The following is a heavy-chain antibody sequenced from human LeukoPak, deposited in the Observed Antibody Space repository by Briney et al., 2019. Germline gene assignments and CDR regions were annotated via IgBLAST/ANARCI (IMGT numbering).Heavy chain of an antibody. CDR1: GDSITTGNYY. CDR3: ARFSYGGAFDI. D-gene: IGHD3-16*01. Sequence: PSETLSLTCTVSGDSITTGNYYWSWIRQPPGKGLEWIGYIYYSGSTNYNPSLKSRVTISVDTSKNQFSLKLSSVTAADTAVYYCARFSYGGAFDIWGQGTMVTVSS. V-gene: IGHV4-61*01. J-gene: IGHJ3*02. CDR2: IYYSGST.